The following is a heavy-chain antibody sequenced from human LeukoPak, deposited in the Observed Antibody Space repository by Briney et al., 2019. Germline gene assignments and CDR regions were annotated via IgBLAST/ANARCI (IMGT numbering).Heavy chain of an antibody. CDR3: ASGVTQYFDY. D-gene: IGHD4-23*01. V-gene: IGHV5-51*01. Sequence: IGXXGRMPGXGGXGRGSIYPGDCDTRDSPCFQGQLTISADKSISTAYLQWSSLKASDTAMYYCASGVTQYFDYWGQGTLVTVSS. CDR2: IYPGDCDT. J-gene: IGHJ4*02.